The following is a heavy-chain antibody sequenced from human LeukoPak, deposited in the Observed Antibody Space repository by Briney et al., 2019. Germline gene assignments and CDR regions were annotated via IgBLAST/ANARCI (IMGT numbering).Heavy chain of an antibody. J-gene: IGHJ4*02. CDR3: TTGYCSSTSCWYYFDY. CDR1: GFTFSNVW. D-gene: IGHD2-2*01. V-gene: IGHV3-15*04. CDR2: IESKTDGGTT. Sequence: KPGRSPRLSCAASGFTFSNVWMSWVRQAPGKGLEWVGRIESKTDGGTTDYAAPVKGRFTISRDDSKDTLYLQMISLKTEDTAVYYCTTGYCSSTSCWYYFDYWGQGTLVTVSS.